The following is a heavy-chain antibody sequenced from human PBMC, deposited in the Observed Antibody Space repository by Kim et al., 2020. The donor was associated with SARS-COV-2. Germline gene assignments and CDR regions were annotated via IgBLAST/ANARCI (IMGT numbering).Heavy chain of an antibody. CDR3: ARRRYYYYYGMDV. Sequence: SSPSFQGHVTISADKSISTAYLQWSSLKASDTAMYYCARRRYYYYYGMDVWGQGTTVTVSS. V-gene: IGHV5-10-1*01. J-gene: IGHJ6*02.